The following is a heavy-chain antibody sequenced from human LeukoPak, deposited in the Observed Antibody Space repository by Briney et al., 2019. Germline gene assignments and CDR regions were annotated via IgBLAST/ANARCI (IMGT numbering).Heavy chain of an antibody. CDR3: ARRIAAAGSAFDI. J-gene: IGHJ3*02. Sequence: SETLCLTCTASGGSVSASMHYWGCIRQPPGEGLEWLGSIYYSGSTHYNPSLKSRITISVDTSKNQFSLKLSSVTAADTAVYYCARRIAAAGSAFDIWGQGTKVTVSS. V-gene: IGHV4-39*01. D-gene: IGHD6-13*01. CDR1: GGSVSASMHY. CDR2: IYYSGST.